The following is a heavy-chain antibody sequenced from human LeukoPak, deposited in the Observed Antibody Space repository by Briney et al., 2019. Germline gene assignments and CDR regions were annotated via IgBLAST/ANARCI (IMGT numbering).Heavy chain of an antibody. Sequence: GGSLRLSCEASGFTFSSYWMSWVRQAPGKGLEWVGRIKPKTDGETTEYAAPVKDRFSISRDDSKSMVYLQMNSLKTEDTAVYYCITPLPYSAQGGQGTLVTVSS. D-gene: IGHD2-21*01. J-gene: IGHJ4*02. CDR3: ITPLPYSAQ. CDR2: IKPKTDGETT. V-gene: IGHV3-15*01. CDR1: GFTFSSYW.